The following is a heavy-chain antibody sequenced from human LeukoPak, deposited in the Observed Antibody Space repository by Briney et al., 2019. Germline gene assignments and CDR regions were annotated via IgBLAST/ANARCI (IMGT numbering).Heavy chain of an antibody. J-gene: IGHJ4*02. CDR3: AREGSQYYFDY. CDR2: IWYDGSNK. CDR1: GFTFSSYG. V-gene: IGHV3-33*01. D-gene: IGHD3-10*01. Sequence: GGSLRLSCAASGFTFSSYGMHWVRQAPGKGLEWVAVIWYDGSNKYYADSVKGRFTISRDNSKNTLYLQMNSLRAEDTAVYYCAREGSQYYFDYWGPGTLVTVSP.